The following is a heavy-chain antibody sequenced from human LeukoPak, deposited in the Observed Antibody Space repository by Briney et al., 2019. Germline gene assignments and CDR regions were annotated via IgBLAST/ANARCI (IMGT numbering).Heavy chain of an antibody. CDR2: RSIYNGNT. V-gene: IGHV1-18*01. CDR1: GYDFINYG. CDR3: ARGGPFPSGSSSREYYLDY. D-gene: IGHD6-6*01. J-gene: IGHJ4*02. Sequence: ASVKVSCKASGYDFINYGISWVRQAPGQGLEWMGWRSIYNGNTDYKLQGRVTMTTDTSTSTAYMEVRSLRSDDTAVYYCARGGPFPSGSSSREYYLDYWGQGTMVTVSS.